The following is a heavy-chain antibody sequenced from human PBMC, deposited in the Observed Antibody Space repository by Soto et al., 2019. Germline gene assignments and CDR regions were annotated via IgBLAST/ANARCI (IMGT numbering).Heavy chain of an antibody. CDR3: AVLEDSSGPGLVAYYMDV. CDR1: GFTFSSYS. CDR2: ISSSSSYI. Sequence: GESLKISCAASGFTFSSYSMNWVRQAPGKGLEWVSSISSSSSYIYYADSVKGRFTISRDNAKNSLYLQMNSLRAEDTAVYYCAVLEDSSGPGLVAYYMDVWGKGTTVTVSS. D-gene: IGHD6-19*01. V-gene: IGHV3-21*01. J-gene: IGHJ6*03.